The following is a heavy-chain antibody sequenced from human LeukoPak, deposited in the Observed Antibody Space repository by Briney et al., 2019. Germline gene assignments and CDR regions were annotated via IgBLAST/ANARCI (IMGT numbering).Heavy chain of an antibody. CDR2: ISGSGGST. CDR1: GFTFSSYG. J-gene: IGHJ3*02. CDR3: AKEKYGTDVGEDAFDI. Sequence: SGGSLRLSCAASGFTFSSYGMHWVRQAPGKGLEWVSAISGSGGSTYYADSVKGRFTISRDNSKNTLYLQMNSLRAEDTAVYYCAKEKYGTDVGEDAFDIWGQGTMVTVSS. V-gene: IGHV3-23*01. D-gene: IGHD4-17*01.